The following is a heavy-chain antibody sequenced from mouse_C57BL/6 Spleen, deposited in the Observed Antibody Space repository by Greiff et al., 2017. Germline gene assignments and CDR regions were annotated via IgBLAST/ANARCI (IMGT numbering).Heavy chain of an antibody. Sequence: QVQLQQSGAELVKPGASVKISCKASGYAFSSYWMNWVKQRPGKGLEWIGQIYPGDGDTNYNGKFKGKATLTADKSSSTAYMQLSSLTSEDSAVYFCAREGDYYGSSYGGPHYFDYWGQGTTLTVSS. V-gene: IGHV1-80*01. J-gene: IGHJ2*01. CDR2: IYPGDGDT. D-gene: IGHD1-1*01. CDR3: AREGDYYGSSYGGPHYFDY. CDR1: GYAFSSYW.